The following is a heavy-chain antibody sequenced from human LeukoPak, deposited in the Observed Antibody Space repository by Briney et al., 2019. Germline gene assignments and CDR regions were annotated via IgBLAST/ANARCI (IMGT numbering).Heavy chain of an antibody. CDR2: INSDGSST. CDR1: GFTFTSYW. J-gene: IGHJ3*02. Sequence: GGSLRLSCAASGFTFTSYWMHWVRQAPGKGLVYVSRINSDGSSTTYADSVKGRTTISRDNAKNTLYLQMNSLRAEDTAVYYCARGHSSGYSYDAFDIWGQGTMVTVSS. V-gene: IGHV3-74*01. CDR3: ARGHSSGYSYDAFDI. D-gene: IGHD3-22*01.